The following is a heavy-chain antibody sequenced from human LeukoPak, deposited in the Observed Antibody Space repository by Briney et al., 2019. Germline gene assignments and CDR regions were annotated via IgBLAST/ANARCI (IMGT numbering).Heavy chain of an antibody. V-gene: IGHV3-23*01. J-gene: IGHJ3*02. CDR3: ASRRPGVGNAFGM. CDR2: LSGSGGST. CDR1: VFTLCSYA. Sequence: PGGSLRLSCTASVFTLCSYATNWVRQAPGKGLEWVSVLSGSGGSTVYADSVKGRFTISRDNPENTLCLQVSSLRVDDTAVYYCASRRPGVGNAFGMWGQGTMVTVSS. D-gene: IGHD3-10*01.